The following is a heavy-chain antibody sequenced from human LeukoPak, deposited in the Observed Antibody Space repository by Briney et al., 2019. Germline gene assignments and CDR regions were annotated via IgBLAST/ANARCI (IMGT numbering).Heavy chain of an antibody. V-gene: IGHV4-61*02. Sequence: SETLSLTCTVSGGSISSGSYYWRWIRQPAGQGLEWIGRIYTSGSTNYNPSLKSRVTISVDTSKNQFSLKLSSVTAADTAVYYCARTVAGNFGWFDPWGQGTLVTVSS. CDR2: IYTSGST. D-gene: IGHD6-19*01. CDR3: ARTVAGNFGWFDP. CDR1: GGSISSGSYY. J-gene: IGHJ5*02.